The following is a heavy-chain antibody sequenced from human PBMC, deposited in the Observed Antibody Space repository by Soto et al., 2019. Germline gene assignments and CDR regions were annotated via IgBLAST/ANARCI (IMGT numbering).Heavy chain of an antibody. CDR1: GFSLSTSGVS. Sequence: SGPTLVNPTQTLTLTCTFSGFSLSTSGVSVGWIRQPPGKALEWLALIHWDDDKRYSPSLKSRLTITKDTSKNQVILTMTNMDPVDTATYYCAYSFGITIFGTSFDSWGQGTLVTVSS. D-gene: IGHD3-3*01. V-gene: IGHV2-5*02. CDR3: AYSFGITIFGTSFDS. CDR2: IHWDDDK. J-gene: IGHJ4*02.